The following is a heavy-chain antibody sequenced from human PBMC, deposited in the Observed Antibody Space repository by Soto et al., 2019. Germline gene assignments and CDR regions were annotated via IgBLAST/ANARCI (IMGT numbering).Heavy chain of an antibody. J-gene: IGHJ4*02. CDR1: GGTFSSYA. CDR2: IIPIFGTA. D-gene: IGHD3-22*01. CDR3: ARGTEYYYDSSGYYYRDYFDY. V-gene: IGHV1-69*01. Sequence: QVQLVQSGAEVKKPGSSVKVSCKASGGTFSSYAISWVRQAPGQGLEWMGGIIPIFGTANYAQKFQGRVTITADECTSTAYMELSSLRSEDTAVYYCARGTEYYYDSSGYYYRDYFDYWGQGTLVTVSS.